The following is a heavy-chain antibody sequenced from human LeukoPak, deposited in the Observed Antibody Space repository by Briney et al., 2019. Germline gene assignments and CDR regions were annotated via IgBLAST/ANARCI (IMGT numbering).Heavy chain of an antibody. CDR3: ARDPGGASDY. CDR2: IYYSGST. D-gene: IGHD3-10*01. V-gene: IGHV4-39*07. CDR1: GGSISSSSYY. Sequence: SETLSLTCTVSGGSISSSSYYGGWIRQPPGKGLEWIGSIYYSGSTYYNPSLKSRVTISVDTSKNQFSLKLSSVTAADTAVYYCARDPGGASDYWGQGTLVTVSS. J-gene: IGHJ4*02.